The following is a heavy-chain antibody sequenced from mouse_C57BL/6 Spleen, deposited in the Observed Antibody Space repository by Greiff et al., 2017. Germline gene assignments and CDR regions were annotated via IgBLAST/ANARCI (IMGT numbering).Heavy chain of an antibody. V-gene: IGHV1-80*01. Sequence: QVQLQQSGAELVKPGASVKISCKASGYAFSSYWMNWVKQRPGKGLEWIGQIYPGDGDTNYNGKFKGKATLTADKSSSTAYMQLSSLTSEDSAFYFCARDDYDGAWFAYWAKGLWSLSLQ. J-gene: IGHJ3*01. CDR1: GYAFSSYW. CDR2: IYPGDGDT. CDR3: ARDDYDGAWFAY. D-gene: IGHD2-4*01.